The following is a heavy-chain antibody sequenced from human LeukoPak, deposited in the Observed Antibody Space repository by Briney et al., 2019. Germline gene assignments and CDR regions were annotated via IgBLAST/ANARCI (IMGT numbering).Heavy chain of an antibody. V-gene: IGHV4-34*01. CDR3: ARGWALPDY. J-gene: IGHJ4*02. Sequence: PSETLSLTCAVYGGSFSGYYWSWIRQPPGKGLEWIGEIKQSGSTNYNPSLKSRVTISLDTSKNQFSMKMSSVTAADTAVYYCARGWALPDYWGQGTLVTVSS. CDR2: IKQSGST. CDR1: GGSFSGYY. D-gene: IGHD1-26*01.